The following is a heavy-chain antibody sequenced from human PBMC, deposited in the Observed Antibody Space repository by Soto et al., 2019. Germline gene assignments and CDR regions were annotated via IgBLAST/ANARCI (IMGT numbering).Heavy chain of an antibody. Sequence: EVQLLGSGGGLVQPGGSLRLSCAASGLTFSTYAMSWVRQAPGKGLEWVSSISGNGANTYYTDSVKGRFIISRDNSKNTLFLHMNSLSDEYRALYDCAKVRPNYYGSGGGYYKAGGDYWGQGTLVTVSS. CDR1: GLTFSTYA. J-gene: IGHJ4*02. CDR2: ISGNGANT. D-gene: IGHD3-10*01. V-gene: IGHV3-23*01. CDR3: AKVRPNYYGSGGGYYKAGGDY.